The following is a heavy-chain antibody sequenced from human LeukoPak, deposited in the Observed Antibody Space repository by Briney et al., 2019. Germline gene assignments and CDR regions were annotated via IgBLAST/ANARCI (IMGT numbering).Heavy chain of an antibody. Sequence: GGSLRLYCAASGFTFSNYVMSWVRQAPGKGLEWVSAISGSGGSTYYADSVKGRFTISRDNSKNTLYLQTNSLRAEDTAVYYCAKDSPDGYPPFADWGQGTLVTVSS. V-gene: IGHV3-23*01. CDR2: ISGSGGST. J-gene: IGHJ4*02. CDR3: AKDSPDGYPPFAD. D-gene: IGHD5-18*01. CDR1: GFTFSNYV.